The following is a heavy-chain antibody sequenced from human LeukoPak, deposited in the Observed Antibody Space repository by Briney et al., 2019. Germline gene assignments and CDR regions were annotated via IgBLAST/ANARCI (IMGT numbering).Heavy chain of an antibody. D-gene: IGHD2-15*01. CDR2: INPNSGGT. V-gene: IGHV1-2*02. CDR3: ARDDIVVVVAATPPNYYYYYMDV. CDR1: GYTFTGYY. Sequence: ASVKASCKASGYTFTGYYMHWVRQAPGQGLEWMGWINPNSGGTNYAQKFQGRVTMTRDTSISTAYMELSRLRSDDTAVYYCARDDIVVVVAATPPNYYYYYMDVWGKGTTVTVSS. J-gene: IGHJ6*03.